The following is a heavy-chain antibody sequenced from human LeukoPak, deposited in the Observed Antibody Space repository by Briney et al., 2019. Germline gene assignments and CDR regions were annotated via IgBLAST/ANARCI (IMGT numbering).Heavy chain of an antibody. CDR1: GFTSSSNG. CDR2: ISGSGGIR. CDR3: AKIPRITMIVVVITGDAFDI. D-gene: IGHD3-22*01. J-gene: IGHJ3*02. V-gene: IGHV3-23*01. Sequence: GGSLRLSCAASGFTSSSNGMSWVRQAPGKGLEWVSSISGSGGIRYYADSVKGRFTISRDNSKNTLYLQMNSLRAEDTAVYYCAKIPRITMIVVVITGDAFDIWGQGTMVTVSS.